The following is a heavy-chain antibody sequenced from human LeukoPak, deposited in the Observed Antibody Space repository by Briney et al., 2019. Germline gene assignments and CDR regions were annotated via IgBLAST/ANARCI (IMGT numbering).Heavy chain of an antibody. CDR2: IAGSSGYI. D-gene: IGHD2-21*02. CDR1: GFTFSSYS. J-gene: IGHJ4*01. Sequence: PGGSLRLSCAASGFTFSSYSMNWVRQAPGKGLEWVSSIAGSSGYISYADSVKGRFTISRDNAKKSLYLQMTSLTAEDTAVYYCARDRGAYCGGDCYLGFDYWGRGTLVTVSS. CDR3: ARDRGAYCGGDCYLGFDY. V-gene: IGHV3-21*01.